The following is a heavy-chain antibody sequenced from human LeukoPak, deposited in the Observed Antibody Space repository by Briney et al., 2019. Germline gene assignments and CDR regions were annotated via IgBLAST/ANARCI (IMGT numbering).Heavy chain of an antibody. CDR3: ARRRYIRGPDVVNPFDY. Sequence: IPSQTLSLTCAVSGGSISSGGYSWSWIRQPPRKGLEWIGSVSYSGSTYYNSSLKSRVTISVDTSKNHFSLRLSSVTAADTAVYYCARRRYIRGPDVVNPFDYWGQGTLVTVSS. D-gene: IGHD1-1*01. V-gene: IGHV4-30-2*03. CDR2: VSYSGST. CDR1: GGSISSGGYS. J-gene: IGHJ4*02.